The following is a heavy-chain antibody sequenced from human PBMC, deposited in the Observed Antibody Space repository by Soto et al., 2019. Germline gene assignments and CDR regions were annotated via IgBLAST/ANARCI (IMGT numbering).Heavy chain of an antibody. V-gene: IGHV1-46*01. CDR1: GYTFTSYY. D-gene: IGHD2-15*01. CDR3: ARDSLTYCSGGSCYFLTYGMDV. CDR2: INPSGGST. Sequence: ASVKVSCKASGYTFTSYYMHWVRQAPGQGLEWMGIINPSGGSTSYAQKFQGRVTMTRDTSTSTVYMELSSLRSEDTAVYYCARDSLTYCSGGSCYFLTYGMDVWGQ. J-gene: IGHJ6*02.